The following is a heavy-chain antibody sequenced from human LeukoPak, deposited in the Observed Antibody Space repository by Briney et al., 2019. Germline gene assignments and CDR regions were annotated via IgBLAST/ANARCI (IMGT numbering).Heavy chain of an antibody. CDR2: IYYSEDT. V-gene: IGHV4-39*01. Sequence: KPSETLSLTCTVSGGSISSNNYYSGWIRQPPGKGLEWIGNIYYSEDTYYNPSLKSRVTISVDTSKNQSSLKLSSVTATDTAVYYVARMDDGDYGSFDYWGQGTLVTVSS. CDR3: ARMDDGDYGSFDY. D-gene: IGHD4-17*01. J-gene: IGHJ4*02. CDR1: GGSISSNNYY.